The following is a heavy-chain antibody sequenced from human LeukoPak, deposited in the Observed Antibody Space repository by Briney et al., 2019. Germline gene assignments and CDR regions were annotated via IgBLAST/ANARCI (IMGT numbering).Heavy chain of an antibody. J-gene: IGHJ6*02. D-gene: IGHD5-18*01. CDR3: ARVQVDTAMAYYYGMDV. V-gene: IGHV4-4*02. CDR1: GGSISSSNW. Sequence: SGTLSLTCAVSGGSISSSNWWSWVRQPPGKGLEWIGEIYHSGSTNYNPSLKSRVTIPVDKSKNQFSLKLSSVTAADTAVYYCARVQVDTAMAYYYGMDVWGQGTTVTVSS. CDR2: IYHSGST.